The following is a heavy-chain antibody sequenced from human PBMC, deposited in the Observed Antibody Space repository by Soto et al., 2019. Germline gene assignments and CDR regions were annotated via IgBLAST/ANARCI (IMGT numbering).Heavy chain of an antibody. J-gene: IGHJ4*02. CDR3: ATSVGIGCTGGSCYSFDY. Sequence: ELQLLESGGGVLQPGGSLRLSVAASGFTFSNDAMSWVRQAPGKWLEWVSAVSIRGGSTYYADSVKGRLIISRDNSKNKLCLQMNSLRAEDTAISSCATSVGIGCTGGSCYSFDYWSKGTLVTVSS. CDR1: GFTFSNDA. CDR2: VSIRGGST. V-gene: IGHV3-23*01. D-gene: IGHD2-15*01.